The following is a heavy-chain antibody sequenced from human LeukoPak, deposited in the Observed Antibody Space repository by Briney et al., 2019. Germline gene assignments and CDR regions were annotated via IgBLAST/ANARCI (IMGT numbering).Heavy chain of an antibody. Sequence: GASVKVSCEASGGTFSGYAISWVRQAPGQGLEWMGGIIPIFGTANYAQKFQGRVTITTDESTSTAYMELSSLRSEDTAVYYCARAKMATSNFDYWGQGTLVTVSS. D-gene: IGHD5-24*01. CDR2: IIPIFGTA. V-gene: IGHV1-69*05. CDR1: GGTFSGYA. CDR3: ARAKMATSNFDY. J-gene: IGHJ4*02.